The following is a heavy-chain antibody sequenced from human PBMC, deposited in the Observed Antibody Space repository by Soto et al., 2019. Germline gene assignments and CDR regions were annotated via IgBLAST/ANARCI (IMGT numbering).Heavy chain of an antibody. J-gene: IGHJ4*02. Sequence: EVQLLESGGGLVQPGGSLRLSCAASGFTFSSYAMSWVRQAPGRGLEWVSAISGSGGTTYYGDSVRGRFTVSRDNSRDTLYLQMTSMRADDTALYYCARNCGGDCYTNFDYWGQGPLVTVSS. D-gene: IGHD2-21*02. CDR1: GFTFSSYA. CDR2: ISGSGGTT. V-gene: IGHV3-23*01. CDR3: ARNCGGDCYTNFDY.